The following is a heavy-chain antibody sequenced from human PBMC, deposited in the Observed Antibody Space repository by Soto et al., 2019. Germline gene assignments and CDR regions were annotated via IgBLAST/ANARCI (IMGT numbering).Heavy chain of an antibody. CDR1: GFAFNSHW. CDR2: INSDGTRT. Sequence: GGSLRLSCAASGFAFNSHWMHWVRQAPGKGLVWVSRINSDGTRTDYADSVKGRFTISRDNAKNTLYLQMNSLRAEDTAVYYCARPVILGWFDPWGQGTLVTVSS. D-gene: IGHD2-15*01. J-gene: IGHJ5*02. CDR3: ARPVILGWFDP. V-gene: IGHV3-74*01.